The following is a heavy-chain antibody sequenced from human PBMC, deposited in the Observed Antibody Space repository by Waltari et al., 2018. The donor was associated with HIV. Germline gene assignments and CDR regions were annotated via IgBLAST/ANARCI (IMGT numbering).Heavy chain of an antibody. D-gene: IGHD6-19*01. V-gene: IGHV4-39*02. CDR1: GGSISTSVYY. CDR3: AGVAVAGRFGMDV. CDR2: IDSTGSI. J-gene: IGHJ6*02. Sequence: QLQLQESGPGLVKPSETLSLTCTVSGGSISTSVYYWSWIRLPPGKGLEWIGSIDSTGSIYYNPSLKNRVSVSEEKSKNHFSLNLTAVTAADTAVDYCAGVAVAGRFGMDVWGQGTTVTVSS.